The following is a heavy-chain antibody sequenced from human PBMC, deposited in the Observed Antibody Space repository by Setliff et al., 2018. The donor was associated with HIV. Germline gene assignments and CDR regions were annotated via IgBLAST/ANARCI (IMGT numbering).Heavy chain of an antibody. CDR2: ISPSSSYI. J-gene: IGHJ3*02. V-gene: IGHV3-21*01. CDR1: GFTFSSYS. CDR3: ARQGPSRGSGYYPPDDAFDI. D-gene: IGHD3-22*01. Sequence: NPGGSLRLSCAASGFTFSSYSMNWVRQAPGKGLEWVSSISPSSSYIHYADSVKGRFTISRDNAKNSLYLQVNSLRAEDTAVYYCARQGPSRGSGYYPPDDAFDIWGQGTMVTVSS.